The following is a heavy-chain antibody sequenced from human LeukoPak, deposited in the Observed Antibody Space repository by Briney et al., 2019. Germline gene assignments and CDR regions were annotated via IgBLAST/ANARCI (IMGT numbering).Heavy chain of an antibody. Sequence: GASVKVSCKASGYTFTSYYMHWVRQAPGQGLEWMGIINPSGGSTSYAQKFQGRVTMTRDTSTSTVYMELSSLRAEDTAVYYCAKDHLPGIVVADRDYWGQGTLVTVSS. J-gene: IGHJ4*02. D-gene: IGHD6-19*01. CDR1: GYTFTSYY. CDR2: INPSGGST. CDR3: AKDHLPGIVVADRDY. V-gene: IGHV1-46*01.